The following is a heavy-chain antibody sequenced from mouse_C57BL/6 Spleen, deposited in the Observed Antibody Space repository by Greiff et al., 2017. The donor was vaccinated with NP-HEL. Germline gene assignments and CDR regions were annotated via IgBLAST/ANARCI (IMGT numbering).Heavy chain of an antibody. J-gene: IGHJ1*03. CDR1: GFTFSDYY. D-gene: IGHD1-1*01. CDR3: ARDAYGSSSTRYFDV. CDR2: INYDGSST. Sequence: EVKLVESEGGLVQPGSSMKLSCTASGFTFSDYYMAWVRQVPEKGLEWVANINYDGSSTYYLDSLKSRFIISRDNAKNILYLQMSSLKSEDTATYYGARDAYGSSSTRYFDVWGTGTTVTVSS. V-gene: IGHV5-16*01.